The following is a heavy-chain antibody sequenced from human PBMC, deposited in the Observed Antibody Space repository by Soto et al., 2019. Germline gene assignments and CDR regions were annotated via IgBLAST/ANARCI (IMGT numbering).Heavy chain of an antibody. J-gene: IGHJ6*03. CDR1: GFTFSSYS. V-gene: IGHV3-48*01. CDR3: ARDKDCSGGSCYSGYYYYYMDV. CDR2: ISSSSSTI. D-gene: IGHD2-15*01. Sequence: PGGSLRLSCAASGFTFSSYSMNWVCQAPGKGLEWVSYISSSSSTIYYADSVKGRFTISRDNAKNSLYLQMNSLRAEDTAVYYCARDKDCSGGSCYSGYYYYYMDVWGKGTTVTVSS.